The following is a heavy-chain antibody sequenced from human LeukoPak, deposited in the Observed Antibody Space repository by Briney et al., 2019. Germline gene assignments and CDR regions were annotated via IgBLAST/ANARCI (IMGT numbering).Heavy chain of an antibody. V-gene: IGHV1-69*13. CDR3: ARGQYCSGGSCYSAAGNWFDP. Sequence: ASVKVSCKASGGTFSSYAISWVRQAPGQGLEWMGGIIPIFGTANYAQKFQGRVTITADESTSTAYMELSSLRSEDTAVYYCARGQYCSGGSCYSAAGNWFDPWGQGTLVTVSS. D-gene: IGHD2-15*01. CDR2: IIPIFGTA. CDR1: GGTFSSYA. J-gene: IGHJ5*02.